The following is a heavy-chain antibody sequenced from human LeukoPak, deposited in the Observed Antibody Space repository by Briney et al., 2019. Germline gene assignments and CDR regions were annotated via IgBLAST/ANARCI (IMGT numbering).Heavy chain of an antibody. V-gene: IGHV3-21*04. J-gene: IGHJ4*02. CDR2: ISSSSSYI. Sequence: PGGSLRLSCAASGFTFSSYSMNWVRQAPGKGLEWVSYISSSSSYIYYADSVKGRFTISRDNAKNSLYLQMNSLRAEDTAVYYCARQKAAAGHFDYWGQGTLVTVSS. CDR1: GFTFSSYS. CDR3: ARQKAAAGHFDY. D-gene: IGHD6-13*01.